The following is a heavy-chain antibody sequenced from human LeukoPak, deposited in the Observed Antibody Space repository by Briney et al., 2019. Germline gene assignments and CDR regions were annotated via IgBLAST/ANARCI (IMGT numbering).Heavy chain of an antibody. D-gene: IGHD1-14*01. CDR1: GFTFSSYA. V-gene: IGHV3-23*01. CDR3: AKVRNRANYYMDV. Sequence: GGFLRLSCAASGFTFSSYAMSWVRQAPGKGLEWVSAISGSGGSTYYADSVKGRFTISRDNSKNTLYLQMNSLRAEDTAVYYCAKVRNRANYYMDVWGKGTTVTVSS. J-gene: IGHJ6*03. CDR2: ISGSGGST.